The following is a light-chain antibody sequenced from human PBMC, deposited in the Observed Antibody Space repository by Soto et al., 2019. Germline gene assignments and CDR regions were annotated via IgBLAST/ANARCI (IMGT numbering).Light chain of an antibody. J-gene: IGKJ1*01. CDR1: QSVRSE. CDR2: GAS. V-gene: IGKV3-20*01. CDR3: QQYGSSPPT. Sequence: EIVMTQSPASLSVSPGERVTLSCRASQSVRSELAWYQQKSGQPPRLLIYGASSRATGIPDRFSGSGSGTDFTLTISRLEPEDFAVYYCQQYGSSPPTFGQGTKVDIK.